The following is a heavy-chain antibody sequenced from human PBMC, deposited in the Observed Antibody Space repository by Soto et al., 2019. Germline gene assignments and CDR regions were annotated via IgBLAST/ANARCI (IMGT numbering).Heavy chain of an antibody. CDR1: GGSISSYY. J-gene: IGHJ4*02. CDR3: ARHPAVTGTTAYFDY. CDR2: IYSSGST. Sequence: QVQLQESGPGLVKPSETLSLTCTVSGGSISSYYWSWIRQPPGKGLEWIGYIYSSGSTNYTPSLKSPVTISVDTSKNQFSLRLSSVTAADTAVYYCARHPAVTGTTAYFDYWGQGTLVTVSS. D-gene: IGHD6-19*01. V-gene: IGHV4-59*08.